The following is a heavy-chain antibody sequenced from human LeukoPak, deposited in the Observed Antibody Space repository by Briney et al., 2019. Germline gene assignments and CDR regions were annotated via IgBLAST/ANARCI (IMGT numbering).Heavy chain of an antibody. Sequence: GGSLRLSRAASGFTFSSYSMNWVRQAPGKGLEWVSSISSSSSCIYYADSVKGRFTISRDNAKNSLYLQMNSLRAEDTAVYYCARETDFWSGYYRSHYFDYWGQGTLVTVSS. J-gene: IGHJ4*02. CDR2: ISSSSSCI. CDR1: GFTFSSYS. D-gene: IGHD3-3*01. V-gene: IGHV3-21*01. CDR3: ARETDFWSGYYRSHYFDY.